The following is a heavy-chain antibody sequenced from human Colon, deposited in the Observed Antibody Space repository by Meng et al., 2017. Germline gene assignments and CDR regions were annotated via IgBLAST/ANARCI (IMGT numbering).Heavy chain of an antibody. V-gene: IGHV3-74*01. CDR1: GFTFSSYW. CDR3: ARDPPPLVGATDFDY. Sequence: GESLKISCAASGFTFSSYWMHWVRQAPGKGLVWVSRINSDGSSTSSADSVKGRFTISRDNAKNTLYLQMNSLRAEDTAVYYCARDPPPLVGATDFDYWGQGTLVTVSS. D-gene: IGHD1-26*01. CDR2: INSDGSST. J-gene: IGHJ4*02.